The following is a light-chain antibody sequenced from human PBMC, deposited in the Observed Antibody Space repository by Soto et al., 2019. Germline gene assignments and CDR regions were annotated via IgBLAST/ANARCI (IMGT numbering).Light chain of an antibody. CDR2: DVS. J-gene: IGLJ1*01. CDR1: SSDVGGYNY. V-gene: IGLV2-11*01. Sequence: QSVLTQPRSVSGSPGQAVTISCPGTSSDVGGYNYVSWYQQHPGKAPKLMIYDVSKRPSGVPDRFSGSKSGNTASLTISGLQAEDEADYYCCSYAGRSYVFGTGTKVNVL. CDR3: CSYAGRSYV.